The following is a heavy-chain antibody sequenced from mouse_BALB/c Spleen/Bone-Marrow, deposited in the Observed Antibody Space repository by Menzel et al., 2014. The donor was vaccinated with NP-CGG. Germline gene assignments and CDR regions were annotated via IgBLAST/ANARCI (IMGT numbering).Heavy chain of an antibody. Sequence: QVQLQQSGAELVRPGTSVKVSCKASGYAFTNYLIEWVEQRPGQGLEWIGVINPGSGGTNYNEKFKGKATLTADKSSSTAYMQLSSLTSDDSAVYFCARHYFDYWGQGTTLTVSS. CDR1: GYAFTNYL. CDR3: ARHYFDY. CDR2: INPGSGGT. J-gene: IGHJ2*01. V-gene: IGHV1-54*01.